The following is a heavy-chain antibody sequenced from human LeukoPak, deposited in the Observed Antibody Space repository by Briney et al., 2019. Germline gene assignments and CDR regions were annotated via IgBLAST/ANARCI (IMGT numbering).Heavy chain of an antibody. V-gene: IGHV3-73*01. CDR3: TSSYYYDSRVSFDY. Sequence: GGSLRLSCAASGFTFSGSAMHWVRQASGKGLEWVGRIRCKANSYATAYAASVKGRFTISRDDSKNTAYLQMNSLKTEDTAVYYCTSSYYYDSRVSFDYWGQGTLVTVSS. CDR2: IRCKANSYAT. J-gene: IGHJ4*02. D-gene: IGHD3-22*01. CDR1: GFTFSGSA.